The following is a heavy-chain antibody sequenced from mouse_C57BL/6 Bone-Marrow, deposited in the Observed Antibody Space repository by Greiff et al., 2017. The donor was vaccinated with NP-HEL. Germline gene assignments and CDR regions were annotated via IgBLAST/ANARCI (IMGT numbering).Heavy chain of an antibody. CDR2: IDPENGDT. D-gene: IGHD1-2*01. V-gene: IGHV14-4*01. J-gene: IGHJ4*01. CDR1: GFNIKDDY. Sequence: VQLQQSGAELVRPGASVKLSCTASGFNIKDDYMHWVKQRPEQGLEWIGWIDPENGDTEYASKFQGKATITADTSSNTAYLQLSSLTSEDTAVYYCTTHYYYYAMDYWGQGNSVTVSS. CDR3: TTHYYYYAMDY.